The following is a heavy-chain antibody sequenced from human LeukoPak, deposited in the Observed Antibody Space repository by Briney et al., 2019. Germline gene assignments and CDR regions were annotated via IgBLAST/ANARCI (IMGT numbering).Heavy chain of an antibody. D-gene: IGHD5-18*01. CDR1: GYTFTGYY. Sequence: ASVKVSCKASGYTFTGYYMHWVRQAPGQGLEWMGRTNPNSGGTNYAQKFQGRVTMTRDTSISTAYMELSRLRSDDTAVYYCARETSWIRLWLLDFWGQGTLVTVSS. CDR3: ARETSWIRLWLLDF. CDR2: TNPNSGGT. V-gene: IGHV1-2*06. J-gene: IGHJ4*02.